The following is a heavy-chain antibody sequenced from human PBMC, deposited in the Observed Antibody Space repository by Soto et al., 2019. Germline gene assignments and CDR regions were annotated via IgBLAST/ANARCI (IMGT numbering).Heavy chain of an antibody. J-gene: IGHJ5*02. D-gene: IGHD6-13*01. Sequence: PSETLSLTCAVYGGSFSGYYWSWIRQPPGKGLEWIGEINHSGSTNYNPSLKSRVTISVDTSKNQFSLKLSSVTAADTAVYYCARAGIYSSSWRPNNWFDPWGQGTLVTVSS. V-gene: IGHV4-34*01. CDR2: INHSGST. CDR3: ARAGIYSSSWRPNNWFDP. CDR1: GGSFSGYY.